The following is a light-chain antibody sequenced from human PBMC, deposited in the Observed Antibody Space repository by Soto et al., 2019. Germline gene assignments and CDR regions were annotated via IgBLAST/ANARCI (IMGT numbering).Light chain of an antibody. J-gene: IGKJ5*01. CDR3: QQRSNWPSIT. CDR1: QSVSSIY. Sequence: EIVLTQSPGTQSLSPGERVTLSCRASQSVSSIYLAWYQQKPGQAPRLLIYGASNRATGIPARFSGSGSGTDFTLTISSLEPEDSAVYYCQQRSNWPSITFGQGTRLEI. V-gene: IGKV3-11*01. CDR2: GAS.